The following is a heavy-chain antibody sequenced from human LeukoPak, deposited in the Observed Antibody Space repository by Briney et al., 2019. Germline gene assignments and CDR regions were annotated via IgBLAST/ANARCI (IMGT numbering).Heavy chain of an antibody. J-gene: IGHJ5*02. CDR1: GYTFTSYD. D-gene: IGHD2-2*02. Sequence: ASVKVSCKASGYTFTSYDINWVRQATGQGLEWMGWMNPNSGNTGYAQKFQGRVTMTRNTSISTAYMELSSLRSEDTAVYYCAREYCSSTSCYSNRFDPWGQGTLVTVSS. V-gene: IGHV1-8*01. CDR2: MNPNSGNT. CDR3: AREYCSSTSCYSNRFDP.